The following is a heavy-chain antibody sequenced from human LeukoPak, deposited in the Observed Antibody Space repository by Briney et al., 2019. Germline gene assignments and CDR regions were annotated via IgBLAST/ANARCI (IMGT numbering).Heavy chain of an antibody. CDR3: AKAPSSYYDILTGYRYPSGYYGMDV. J-gene: IGHJ6*02. CDR1: GFTFSSYA. Sequence: GGSLRLSCAASGFTFSSYAMSWVRQAPGEGLEWVSAISGSGGSTYYADSVKGRFTISRDNSKNTLYLQMNSLRAEDTAVYYCAKAPSSYYDILTGYRYPSGYYGMDVWGQGTTVTVSS. V-gene: IGHV3-23*01. D-gene: IGHD3-9*01. CDR2: ISGSGGST.